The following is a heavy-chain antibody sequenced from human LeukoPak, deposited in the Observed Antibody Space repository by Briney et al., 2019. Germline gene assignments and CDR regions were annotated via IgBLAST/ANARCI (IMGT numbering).Heavy chain of an antibody. CDR2: IQYDGSNK. J-gene: IGHJ4*02. Sequence: GGSLRLSCTASEFTFSSYGMHWVRQAPGKGLEWVARIQYDGSNKNYVDSVQGRFTISRDHSNNSVSLQMTNLRVEDTAIYYCARGASRISWPGIDYWGQGTLVTVSS. D-gene: IGHD3-3*02. CDR3: ARGASRISWPGIDY. V-gene: IGHV3-33*05. CDR1: EFTFSSYG.